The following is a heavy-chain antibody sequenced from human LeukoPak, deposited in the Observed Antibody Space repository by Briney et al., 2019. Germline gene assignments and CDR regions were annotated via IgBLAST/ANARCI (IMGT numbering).Heavy chain of an antibody. V-gene: IGHV1-69*13. CDR3: ARGLVGYSYGYYDY. CDR1: GATFSSYA. Sequence: SVKVSCKASGATFSSYAISWGPQAPGQGLEWRGRIIPIFGTENCSQKFQGRVTITPNESTSTAYMELSSLRSEDTAVYYCARGLVGYSYGYYDYWGQGTLVTVSS. D-gene: IGHD5-18*01. CDR2: IIPIFGTE. J-gene: IGHJ4*02.